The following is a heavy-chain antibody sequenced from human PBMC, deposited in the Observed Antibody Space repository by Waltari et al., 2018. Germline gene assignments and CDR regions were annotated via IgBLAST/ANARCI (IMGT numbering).Heavy chain of an antibody. CDR1: GYTFTSYD. CDR3: ARVLRLRRGAFDI. D-gene: IGHD4-17*01. Sequence: QVQLVQSGAEVKKPGASVKVSCKASGYTFTSYDINWLRQATGQGLEWMGWMNPSSGNTGDAQKFQGRVTMTRNTSISTAYMELSSLRSEDTAVYYCARVLRLRRGAFDIWGQGTMVTVSS. J-gene: IGHJ3*02. V-gene: IGHV1-8*01. CDR2: MNPSSGNT.